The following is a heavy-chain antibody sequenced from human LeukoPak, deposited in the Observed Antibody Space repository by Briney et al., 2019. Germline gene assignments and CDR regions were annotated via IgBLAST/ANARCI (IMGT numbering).Heavy chain of an antibody. Sequence: PGGSLRLSCAASGFTFSSYGMHWVRQAPGKGLEWVAVISYDGSNKYYADSVKGRFTISRDNSKNTLYLQMNSLRAEDTAVYYCATRSYSSGWDFDYWGQGTLVTVSS. J-gene: IGHJ4*02. D-gene: IGHD6-19*01. CDR3: ATRSYSSGWDFDY. V-gene: IGHV3-30*03. CDR1: GFTFSSYG. CDR2: ISYDGSNK.